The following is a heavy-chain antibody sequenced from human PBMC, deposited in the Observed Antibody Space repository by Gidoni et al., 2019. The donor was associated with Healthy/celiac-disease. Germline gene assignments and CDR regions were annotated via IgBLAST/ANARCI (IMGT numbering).Heavy chain of an antibody. CDR2: IFSNDEK. V-gene: IGHV2-26*01. D-gene: IGHD6-19*01. CDR3: ARIQGSSGWYDY. Sequence: QVTLKESGPVLVKPTETLTLTCTVSGFSLSNARMGVSWIRQPPGKALEWLAHIFSNDEKSYSTSLKSRLTISKDTSKSQVVLTMTNMDPVDTATYYCARIQGSSGWYDYWGQGTLVTVSS. J-gene: IGHJ4*02. CDR1: GFSLSNARMG.